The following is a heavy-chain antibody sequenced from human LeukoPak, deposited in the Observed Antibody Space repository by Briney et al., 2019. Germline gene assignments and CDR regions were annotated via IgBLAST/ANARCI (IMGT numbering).Heavy chain of an antibody. CDR3: AKYYYDSSGYIDY. CDR2: ISYDGSNK. D-gene: IGHD3-22*01. CDR1: GFTFSSYA. Sequence: GRSLRLSCAASGFTFSSYAMHWVRQAPGKGLEWVAVISYDGSNKYYADSVKGRFTISRDNSKNTLYLQMNSLRAEDTAVYYCAKYYYDSSGYIDYWGQGTLVTVSS. J-gene: IGHJ4*02. V-gene: IGHV3-30-3*02.